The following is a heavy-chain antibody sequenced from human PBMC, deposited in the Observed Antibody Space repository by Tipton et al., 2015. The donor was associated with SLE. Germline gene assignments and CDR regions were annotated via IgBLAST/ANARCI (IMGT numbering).Heavy chain of an antibody. CDR3: AREGATIFGVVIHAIDY. D-gene: IGHD3-3*01. CDR1: GDSISSSRYY. Sequence: TLSLTCGVSGDSISSSRYYWGWIRQPPGKGLEWIGNIYYSGSTYYNPSLKSRVTISVDTSKNQFSLKLSSVTAADTAVYYCAREGATIFGVVIHAIDYWGQGTLVTVSS. V-gene: IGHV4-39*07. CDR2: IYYSGST. J-gene: IGHJ4*02.